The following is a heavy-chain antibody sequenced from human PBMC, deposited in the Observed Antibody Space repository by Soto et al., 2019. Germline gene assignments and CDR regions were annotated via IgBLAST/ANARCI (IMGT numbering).Heavy chain of an antibody. CDR3: ARAFMMITRPKYVMDV. Sequence: PGESLKISCKGSGYNFTNYWIGWVRQMPGRGLEWMGIIYPGDSDTRYSPSFQGQVSISADKSISTAYLQWSSLKASDTAMYYCARAFMMITRPKYVMDVWGQGTTVTVSS. V-gene: IGHV5-51*01. D-gene: IGHD3-16*01. CDR2: IYPGDSDT. CDR1: GYNFTNYW. J-gene: IGHJ6*02.